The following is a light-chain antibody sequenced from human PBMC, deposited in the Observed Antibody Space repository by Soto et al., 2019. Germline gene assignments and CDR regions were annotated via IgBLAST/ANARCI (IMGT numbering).Light chain of an antibody. CDR1: QTVRAF. V-gene: IGKV3-20*01. CDR3: NQYDGSPIT. Sequence: EVVLTQSPATLSLSPGERATLSCRASQTVRAFLDWYQQKPGQAPRLLIYAAYNRATGIPDRFSGSGSGTDFTLTISRLEPEDFAVYYCNQYDGSPITFGQGTRLEIK. J-gene: IGKJ5*01. CDR2: AAY.